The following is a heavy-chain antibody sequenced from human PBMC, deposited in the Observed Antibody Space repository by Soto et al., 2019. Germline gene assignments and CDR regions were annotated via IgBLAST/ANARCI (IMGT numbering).Heavy chain of an antibody. D-gene: IGHD6-13*01. CDR3: ARERPGGSRLDP. CDR1: GDSISSYY. CDR2: IYYSGST. J-gene: IGHJ5*02. V-gene: IGHV4-59*01. Sequence: PSETLSLTCTVSGDSISSYYWSWIRQPPGKGLEWIGYIYYSGSTNYNPSLKSRVTISVDTSKNQFSLKLSSVTAADTAVYYCARERPGGSRLDPWGQGTLLTVSS.